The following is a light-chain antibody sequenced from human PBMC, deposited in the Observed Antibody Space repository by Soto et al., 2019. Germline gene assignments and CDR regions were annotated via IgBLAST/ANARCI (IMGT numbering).Light chain of an antibody. V-gene: IGKV1-12*01. Sequence: DIQMTQSPSSVSASVGDIFTITCRASQEVRNWLTWYQQRPGKAPKLLIYGASTLHLGVPSRFSGSGFGTDFTLTISSLQPEDFATYYCQQANTFPFTIGGGTKVDI. CDR1: QEVRNW. CDR2: GAS. J-gene: IGKJ4*01. CDR3: QQANTFPFT.